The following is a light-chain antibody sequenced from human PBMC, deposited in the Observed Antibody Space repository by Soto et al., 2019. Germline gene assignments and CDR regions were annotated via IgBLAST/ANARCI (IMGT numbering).Light chain of an antibody. Sequence: QSALTQPRSVSGSPGQSVTISCTGTSSDVGGYNYVSWYQQYPGKAPKLMISDVNKRPSGVPDRFSGSKSGNTASLTISGLQAEDEADYYCAAWDDSRSGPVFGGGTKLTVL. V-gene: IGLV2-11*01. J-gene: IGLJ2*01. CDR2: DVN. CDR3: AAWDDSRSGPV. CDR1: SSDVGGYNY.